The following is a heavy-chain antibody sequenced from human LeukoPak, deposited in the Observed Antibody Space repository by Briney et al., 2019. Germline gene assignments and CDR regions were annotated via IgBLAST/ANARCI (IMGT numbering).Heavy chain of an antibody. J-gene: IGHJ4*02. D-gene: IGHD4-17*01. V-gene: IGHV3-21*01. Sequence: GGSLRLSCAASGFTFSSYSMNWVRQAPGKGPEWVSSISSSSSYINYADSVKGQFTISRDNAKNSLYLQMNSLRAEDTAVYYCARATDGDYVPYWGQGTLVTVSS. CDR3: ARATDGDYVPY. CDR1: GFTFSSYS. CDR2: ISSSSSYI.